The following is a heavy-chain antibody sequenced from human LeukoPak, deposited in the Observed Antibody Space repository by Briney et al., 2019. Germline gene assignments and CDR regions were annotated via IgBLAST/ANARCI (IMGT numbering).Heavy chain of an antibody. V-gene: IGHV4-59*01. CDR1: GGSIRSYY. D-gene: IGHD1-26*01. J-gene: IGHJ6*03. CDR2: IYYSGST. Sequence: SETLSLTCSVSGGSIRSYYWSLIRQPPGKGLEWIGYIYYSGSTNYNPSLKSRVTISVDTSKNQFSLKLSSVTAADTAVYYCASGSYSYYYMDVWGKGTTVTVSS. CDR3: ASGSYSYYYMDV.